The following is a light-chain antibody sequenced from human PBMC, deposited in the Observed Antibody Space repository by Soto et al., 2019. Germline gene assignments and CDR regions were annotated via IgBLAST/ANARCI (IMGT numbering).Light chain of an antibody. CDR3: QQYGTSPLT. CDR2: GAS. J-gene: IGKJ4*01. V-gene: IGKV3-20*01. CDR1: QSVSSNY. Sequence: EIVLTQSPGTLSLSPGERATLSCRASQSVSSNYLVWYQQKSGQAPRLLIYGASNRATGIPDRFSGSGSGTDSTLTISRLEPEDFAVYYCQQYGTSPLTFGGGTKVDIK.